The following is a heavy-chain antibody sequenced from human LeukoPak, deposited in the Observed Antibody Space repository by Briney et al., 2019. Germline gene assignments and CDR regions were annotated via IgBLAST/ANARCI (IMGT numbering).Heavy chain of an antibody. CDR1: GFTFSNYT. CDR2: ISGVTTNI. D-gene: IGHD6-13*01. J-gene: IGHJ6*02. Sequence: GGSLRLSCAASGFTFSNYTMNWVRQAPGKGLEWVSSISGVTTNIYQADSLKGRFTISRDNAKNSLYLQMSSLRAEDTAVYYCARASIAATTQGYSYYGMDVWGQGTTATVSS. V-gene: IGHV3-21*01. CDR3: ARASIAATTQGYSYYGMDV.